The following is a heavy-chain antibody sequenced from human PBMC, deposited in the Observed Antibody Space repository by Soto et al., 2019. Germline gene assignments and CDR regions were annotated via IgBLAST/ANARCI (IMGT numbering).Heavy chain of an antibody. D-gene: IGHD5-12*01. J-gene: IGHJ4*02. V-gene: IGHV3-9*01. Sequence: GGSLRLSCAASGFTFDDYAMHWVRQAPGKGLEWVSGISWNSGSIGYADSVKGRFTISRDNAKNSLYLQMNSLRAEGTALYYCAKDRGGYDESYYFDYWGQGTLVTVSS. CDR1: GFTFDDYA. CDR3: AKDRGGYDESYYFDY. CDR2: ISWNSGSI.